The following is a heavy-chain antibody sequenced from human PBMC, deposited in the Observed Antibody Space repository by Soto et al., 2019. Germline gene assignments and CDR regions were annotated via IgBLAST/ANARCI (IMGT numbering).Heavy chain of an antibody. J-gene: IGHJ5*02. Sequence: GGSLRLSCAASGFTVSSKYMSWVRQAPGKGLEWVSVIYSGGGTNYADSVKGRFTISRDNSKNTLYLQMNSLRSDDTAVYYCARDGGWYAGLDPWGQGTLVTVSS. D-gene: IGHD6-19*01. CDR2: IYSGGGT. CDR3: ARDGGWYAGLDP. V-gene: IGHV3-53*01. CDR1: GFTVSSKY.